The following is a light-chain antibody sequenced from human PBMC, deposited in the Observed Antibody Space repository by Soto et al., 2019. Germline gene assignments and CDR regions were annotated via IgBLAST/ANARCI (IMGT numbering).Light chain of an antibody. J-gene: IGLJ1*01. V-gene: IGLV2-11*01. CDR1: SSDVGGYDY. CDR3: CSYAGSYTYV. Sequence: SALTQPRSVSGSPGQSVTISCTGTSSDVGGYDYVSWYQQHPGKAPKLMIYDVSKRPSGVPDRFSGSKSGNTASLTISGVQAEDEADYYCCSYAGSYTYVFGTGTKVTVL. CDR2: DVS.